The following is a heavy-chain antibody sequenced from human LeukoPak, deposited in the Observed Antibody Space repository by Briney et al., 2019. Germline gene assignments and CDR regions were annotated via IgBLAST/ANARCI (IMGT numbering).Heavy chain of an antibody. Sequence: SQTLSLTCAVSGGSISSGGYSWSWIRQPPGKGLEWIGYRYHRGSTYNNPPLKSRVTISVDRSKNQFSLKLSSVTAGDTAVYYRARQYSYGSQYYFDYWGQGTLVTVSS. J-gene: IGHJ4*02. CDR1: GGSISSGGYS. V-gene: IGHV4-30-2*01. D-gene: IGHD5-18*01. CDR3: ARQYSYGSQYYFDY. CDR2: RYHRGST.